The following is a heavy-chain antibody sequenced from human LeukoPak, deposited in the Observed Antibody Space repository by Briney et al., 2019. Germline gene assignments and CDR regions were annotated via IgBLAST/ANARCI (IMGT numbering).Heavy chain of an antibody. CDR1: GGSISSYY. CDR2: IYYSGST. J-gene: IGHJ4*02. Sequence: SETLSLTCTVSGGSISSYYWSWIRQPPGKGLEWIGYIYYSGSTNYNPSLKSRVTISVDTSKNQFSLKLSSVTAADTAVYYCARRLSSGWLYYFDYWGQGTLVTVSS. CDR3: ARRLSSGWLYYFDY. V-gene: IGHV4-59*08. D-gene: IGHD6-19*01.